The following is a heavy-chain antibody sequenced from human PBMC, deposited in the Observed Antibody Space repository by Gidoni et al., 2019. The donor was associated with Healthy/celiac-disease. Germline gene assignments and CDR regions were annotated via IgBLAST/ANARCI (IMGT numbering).Heavy chain of an antibody. V-gene: IGHV3-30-3*01. J-gene: IGHJ4*02. Sequence: QVHLVESGGGVVQPGRSRGLSCAASGFTFSSYAMHLVRQAPGKGLECVEVISYDGSNKYYADYVKGRFTISRDNSKNKLYLQMNSLRAEDTAVYYCAREDLEQWLALDYWGQGTLVTVSS. CDR3: AREDLEQWLALDY. CDR2: ISYDGSNK. D-gene: IGHD6-19*01. CDR1: GFTFSSYA.